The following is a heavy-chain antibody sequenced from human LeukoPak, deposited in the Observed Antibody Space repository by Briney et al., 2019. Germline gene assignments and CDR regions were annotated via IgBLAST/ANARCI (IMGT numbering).Heavy chain of an antibody. J-gene: IGHJ4*02. Sequence: GESLKISCKHSEYSFPNYCIGWVRQMPGKGLEWMGIIYPDDSDTRYSPSFQGQVTISADKPISTAYLQWSSLKASDTAMYYCAIGRGGQQLGDYWGQGTLVTVSS. CDR2: IYPDDSDT. CDR3: AIGRGGQQLGDY. CDR1: EYSFPNYC. D-gene: IGHD6-13*01. V-gene: IGHV5-51*04.